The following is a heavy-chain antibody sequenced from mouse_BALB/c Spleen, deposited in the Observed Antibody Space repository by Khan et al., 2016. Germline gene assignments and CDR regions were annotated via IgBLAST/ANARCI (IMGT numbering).Heavy chain of an antibody. V-gene: IGHV2-9*02. CDR2: IWAGGST. Sequence: VQLQESGPGLVAPSQSLSITCTVYGYSLTRYGVHWVRQPPGKGLEWLGVIWAGGSTNYNSALMSRLSISKDNSKSQVFLKMNSLQTDDTAMYYWARLEDIWGQGTTLTVSS. CDR1: GYSLTRYG. CDR3: ARLEDI. D-gene: IGHD1-3*01. J-gene: IGHJ2*01.